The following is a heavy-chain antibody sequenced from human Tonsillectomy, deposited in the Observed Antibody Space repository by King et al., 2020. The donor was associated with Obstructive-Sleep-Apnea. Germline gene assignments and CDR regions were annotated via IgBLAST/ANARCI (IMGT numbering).Heavy chain of an antibody. Sequence: QLVQSGAEVKKPGASVKVSCKASGYTFTSYDINWVRQATGQGLEWMGWMNPNSGTTGYAQKFQGRVTMTRNTSISTAYMELSSLRSEDTAVYYGARGGYDILTGNDYYYGMDVWGQGTTVTVSS. D-gene: IGHD3-9*01. V-gene: IGHV1-8*01. CDR2: MNPNSGTT. CDR3: ARGGYDILTGNDYYYGMDV. J-gene: IGHJ6*02. CDR1: GYTFTSYD.